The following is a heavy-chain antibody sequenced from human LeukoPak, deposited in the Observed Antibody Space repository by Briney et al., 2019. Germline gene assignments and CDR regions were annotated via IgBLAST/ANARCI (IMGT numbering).Heavy chain of an antibody. D-gene: IGHD4-23*01. CDR2: ISGRSGRT. V-gene: IGHV3-23*01. J-gene: IGHJ3*01. Sequence: GGSLRLSCAASGFTFRNSGMTWVRQAPGKGLEWVSAISGRSGRTYYADSVRGRFTISRDNSKNTLYLQMNSLRVEDTARYYCAKDKGRILIVTPKGAFDVWGQGTLVTVSS. CDR3: AKDKGRILIVTPKGAFDV. CDR1: GFTFRNSG.